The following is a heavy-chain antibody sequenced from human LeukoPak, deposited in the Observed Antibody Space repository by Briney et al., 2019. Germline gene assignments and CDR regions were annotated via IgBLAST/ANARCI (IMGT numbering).Heavy chain of an antibody. Sequence: SETLSLTCTVSGGSISSYYWSWIRQPPGKGLEWIGYIYYSGSTNYNPSLKSRVTISVDTSKNQFSLELSSVTAADTAVYYCARLIAVAGIYYFDYWGQGTLVTVSS. J-gene: IGHJ4*02. CDR1: GGSISSYY. CDR3: ARLIAVAGIYYFDY. CDR2: IYYSGST. D-gene: IGHD6-19*01. V-gene: IGHV4-59*08.